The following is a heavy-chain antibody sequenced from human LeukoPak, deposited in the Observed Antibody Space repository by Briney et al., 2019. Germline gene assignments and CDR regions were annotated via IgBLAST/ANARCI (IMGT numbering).Heavy chain of an antibody. D-gene: IGHD3-10*01. V-gene: IGHV1-2*02. CDR2: INPNSGGT. J-gene: IGHJ3*02. CDR3: AREGLLWFGDHKRAFDI. CDR1: GYTFTGYY. Sequence: GASVKVSCKASGYTFTGYYMHWVRQAPGQGLEWMGWINPNSGGTNYAQKFQGRVTMTRDTSISTAYMELSRLRSDDTAVYYCAREGLLWFGDHKRAFDIWGQGTMVTVSS.